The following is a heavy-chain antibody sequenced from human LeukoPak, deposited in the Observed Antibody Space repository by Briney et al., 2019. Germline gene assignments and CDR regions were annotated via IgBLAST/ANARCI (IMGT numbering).Heavy chain of an antibody. Sequence: PSETLSLTCTVSGGSISSGDYYWSWIRQPPGKGLEWIGYIYHSGSTYYNPSLKSRVTISVDTSKNQFSLKLSSVTAADTAVYYCAREDFTDYYDIYYFDYWGQGTLVTVSS. V-gene: IGHV4-30-4*01. J-gene: IGHJ4*02. CDR1: GGSISSGDYY. CDR3: AREDFTDYYDIYYFDY. D-gene: IGHD3-22*01. CDR2: IYHSGST.